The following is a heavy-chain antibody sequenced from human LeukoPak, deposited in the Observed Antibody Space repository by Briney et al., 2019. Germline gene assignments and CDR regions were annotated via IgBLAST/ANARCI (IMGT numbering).Heavy chain of an antibody. CDR3: ARDGHYDILTGYFQD. CDR1: GSTFTDYY. CDR2: ITNSGTSI. D-gene: IGHD3-9*01. J-gene: IGHJ1*01. Sequence: GGSLRLSCAASGSTFTDYYMSWIRQAPGKGLEWVSYITNSGTSIYYADSVKGRFTISRDNAKNSLYLQMNSLRAEDTAVYYCARDGHYDILTGYFQDWGQGTLVTVSS. V-gene: IGHV3-11*01.